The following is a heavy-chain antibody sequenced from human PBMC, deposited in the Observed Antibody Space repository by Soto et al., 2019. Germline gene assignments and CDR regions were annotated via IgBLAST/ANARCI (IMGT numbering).Heavy chain of an antibody. Sequence: ASVKVSCKASGYTFTGYYMHWVRQAPGQGLEWMGWINPNSGGTNYAQKFQGRVTMTRDTSISTDYMELSRLRSDDTAVYYCARKYYYEWYYFDYWGQGNLVTVSS. V-gene: IGHV1-2*02. J-gene: IGHJ4*02. CDR1: GYTFTGYY. CDR3: ARKYYYEWYYFDY. CDR2: INPNSGGT. D-gene: IGHD3-22*01.